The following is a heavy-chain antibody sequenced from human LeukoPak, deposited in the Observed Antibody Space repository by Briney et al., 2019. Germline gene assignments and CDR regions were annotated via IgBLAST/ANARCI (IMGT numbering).Heavy chain of an antibody. V-gene: IGHV1-69*05. J-gene: IGHJ4*02. CDR3: GRGYCSGGSCLKIDY. CDR2: IIPIFGTA. D-gene: IGHD2-15*01. CDR1: GGTFSSYA. Sequence: SVKVFCKASGGTFSSYAISWVRQAPGQGLEWMGRIIPIFGTANYAQKFQGRVTITTDESTSTAYMELSSLRSEDTAVYYCGRGYCSGGSCLKIDYWGQGTLVTVSS.